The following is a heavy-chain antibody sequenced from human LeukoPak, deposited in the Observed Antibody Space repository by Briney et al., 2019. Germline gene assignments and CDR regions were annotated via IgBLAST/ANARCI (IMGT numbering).Heavy chain of an antibody. Sequence: GGSLRLSCAASGFTFDDYAMHWVRQAPGKGLEWVSGISWNSGSIGYADSVKGRITISRDNAKNSLYLQMNSLRAEDTALYYCAKDLYPHRYCTNGVCSIFDYWGQGTLVTVSS. CDR1: GFTFDDYA. CDR2: ISWNSGSI. V-gene: IGHV3-9*01. CDR3: AKDLYPHRYCTNGVCSIFDY. J-gene: IGHJ4*02. D-gene: IGHD2-8*01.